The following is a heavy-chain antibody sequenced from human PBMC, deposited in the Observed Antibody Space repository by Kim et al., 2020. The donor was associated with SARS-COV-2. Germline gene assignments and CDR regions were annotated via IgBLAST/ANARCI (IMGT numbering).Heavy chain of an antibody. J-gene: IGHJ4*02. CDR3: AKDIAAAIPYYFDT. V-gene: IGHV3-9*01. CDR2: IIWNSGSI. Sequence: GGSLRLSCEASGFTFDDYAMHWVRRAPGKGLEWVSGIIWNSGSIGYADSVKGRFTISRDNAKNSLYLQMSSLRAEDTALYYCAKDIAAAIPYYFDTWGQGTLVTVSS. CDR1: GFTFDDYA. D-gene: IGHD6-13*01.